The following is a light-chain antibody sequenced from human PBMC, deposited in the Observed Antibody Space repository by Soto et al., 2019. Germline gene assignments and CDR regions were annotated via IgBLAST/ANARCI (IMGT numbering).Light chain of an antibody. J-gene: IGLJ7*01. CDR2: EVN. CDR3: SSYAGSNNYV. CDR1: SSDVGGYNY. Sequence: QSVLTQPPSASGSPGQSVTISCTGTSSDVGGYNYVSWYQQHPGKAPKLMIYEVNKRPSGVPDRFSGSKSGNTASLIVSGLQAEDEADYYCSSYAGSNNYVFGSGTQLTVL. V-gene: IGLV2-8*01.